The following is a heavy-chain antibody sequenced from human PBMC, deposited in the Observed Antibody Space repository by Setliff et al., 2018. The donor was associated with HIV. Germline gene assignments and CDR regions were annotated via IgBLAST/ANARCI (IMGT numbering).Heavy chain of an antibody. V-gene: IGHV3-48*03. CDR1: GFTFSSYE. D-gene: IGHD1-26*01. CDR3: ARDSGTVGADDY. CDR2: ISAGSSLI. Sequence: GGSLRLSCAASGFTFSSYEMNWVRQAPGKGLEWVAYISAGSSLIYYVESVKGRFTISRDNAKNSLYLQMNTLRTEDTAVYYCARDSGTVGADDYWGQGTLVTVSS. J-gene: IGHJ4*02.